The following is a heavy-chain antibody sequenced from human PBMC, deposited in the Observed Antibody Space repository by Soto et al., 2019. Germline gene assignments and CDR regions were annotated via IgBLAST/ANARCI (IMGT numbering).Heavy chain of an antibody. J-gene: IGHJ6*02. CDR3: ARDYYGMDV. V-gene: IGHV4-30-2*06. CDR1: GGSISSGGYS. Sequence: QLQLQESGSGLVKPSQTLSLTCTVSGGSISSGGYSCTWIRQSPGKVLEWIGYTDQSGSAYYNPYLKSRVTISVDRSKNQFSLNLTSGTAADTAVYYCARDYYGMDVWGQGTTVTVSS. CDR2: TDQSGSA.